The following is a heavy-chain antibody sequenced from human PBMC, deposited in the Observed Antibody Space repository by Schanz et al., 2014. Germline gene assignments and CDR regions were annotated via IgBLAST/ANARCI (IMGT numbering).Heavy chain of an antibody. CDR1: GFAFRSYA. D-gene: IGHD2-2*01. CDR2: ISHDGNNK. CDR3: AKDYQDCSSTSCYLWENYYMDV. Sequence: QAQLVESGGGVVQPGRSLRLSCAASGFAFRSYAMHWVRQAPGKGLEWAALISHDGNNKHYVDSVEGRFTISRDSSKNTLYLQMNSLRAEDTAVYYCAKDYQDCSSTSCYLWENYYMDVWGKGTTVTVSS. J-gene: IGHJ6*03. V-gene: IGHV3-30-3*01.